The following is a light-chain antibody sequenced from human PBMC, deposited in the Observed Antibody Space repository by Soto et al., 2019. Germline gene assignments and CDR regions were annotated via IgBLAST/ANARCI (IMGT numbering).Light chain of an antibody. J-gene: IGKJ1*01. Sequence: DIQMTQSPSTLSASVGDRVTITCRASQSISSWLAWYQQKPGKAPKILIYKESTLKSGVPSRFSGSGSGTEFNLTISSLQPDDFATYYCQNYNSYSEACGQGTKVDIK. CDR1: QSISSW. CDR3: QNYNSYSEA. V-gene: IGKV1-5*03. CDR2: KES.